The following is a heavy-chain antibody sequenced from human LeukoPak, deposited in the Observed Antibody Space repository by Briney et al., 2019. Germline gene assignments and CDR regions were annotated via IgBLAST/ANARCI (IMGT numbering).Heavy chain of an antibody. CDR2: IYYSGST. Sequence: PSETLSLTCAVYGGSFSGYYWSWIRQPPGKGLEWIGYIYYSGSTYYNPSLKSRVTISVDTSKNQFSLKLSSVTAADTAVYYCARGKDYDSSGYYPRCYYYYYMDVWGKGTTVTVSS. CDR1: GGSFSGYY. J-gene: IGHJ6*03. D-gene: IGHD3-22*01. CDR3: ARGKDYDSSGYYPRCYYYYYMDV. V-gene: IGHV4-30-4*08.